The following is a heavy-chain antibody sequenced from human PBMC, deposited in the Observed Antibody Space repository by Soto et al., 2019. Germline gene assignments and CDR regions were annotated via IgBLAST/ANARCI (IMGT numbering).Heavy chain of an antibody. D-gene: IGHD6-25*01. CDR1: GGSVSSGTNY. V-gene: IGHV4-61*01. CDR2: IYYSGST. CDR3: TRGSGDY. Sequence: PSETLSLTCTVSGGSVSSGTNYWSWIRQPPGKGLEWIGYIYYSGSTNSNPSLKSRVTISIDTTKNLFSLKLNSVTAADTAVYYCTRGSGDYWGQGTLVTVSS. J-gene: IGHJ4*02.